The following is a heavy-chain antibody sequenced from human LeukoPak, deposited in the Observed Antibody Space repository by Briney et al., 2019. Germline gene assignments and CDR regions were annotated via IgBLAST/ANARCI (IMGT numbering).Heavy chain of an antibody. CDR1: GFTFSSYD. CDR3: AKRNGITIFGVVRGNEFDP. V-gene: IGHV1-2*02. D-gene: IGHD3-3*01. Sequence: GASVKVSCTASGFTFSSYDMHWARQAPGQGLEWMGWINPNSGSTNYAQKVQGRFTITRDKAISTPYLQLNRLRSDDTAVYYCAKRNGITIFGVVRGNEFDPWGQGTLVTVSS. CDR2: INPNSGST. J-gene: IGHJ5*02.